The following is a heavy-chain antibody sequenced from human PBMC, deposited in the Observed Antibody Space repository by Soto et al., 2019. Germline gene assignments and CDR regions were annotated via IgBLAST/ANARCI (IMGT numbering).Heavy chain of an antibody. CDR1: GGSISSYY. CDR2: IYYSGST. J-gene: IGHJ6*03. V-gene: IGHV4-59*01. CDR3: ARGRADYYYYYMDV. Sequence: QVQLQESGPGLVKPSETLSLTCTVSGGSISSYYWSWIRQPPGKGLEWIGYIYYSGSTNYNPSLKSRVTISVDTSKNQCSLKLSSVTAADTAVYYCARGRADYYYYYMDVWGKGTTVTVSS.